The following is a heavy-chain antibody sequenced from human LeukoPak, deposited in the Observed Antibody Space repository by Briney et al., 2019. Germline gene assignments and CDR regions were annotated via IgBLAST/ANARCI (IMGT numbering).Heavy chain of an antibody. CDR2: MNPNSGNT. D-gene: IGHD2-21*02. Sequence: ASVKVSCKASGYTFTSYDINWVRQATGQGLEWMGWMNPNSGNTGYAQKFQGRVTMTRDTSISTAYMELRSLRSDDTAVYYCAREQYCGGDCLPFDYWGQGTLVTVSS. CDR3: AREQYCGGDCLPFDY. CDR1: GYTFTSYD. V-gene: IGHV1-8*01. J-gene: IGHJ4*02.